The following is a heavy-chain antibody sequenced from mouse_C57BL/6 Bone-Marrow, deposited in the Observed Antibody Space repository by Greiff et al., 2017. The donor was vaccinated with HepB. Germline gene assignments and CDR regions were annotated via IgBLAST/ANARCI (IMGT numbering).Heavy chain of an antibody. V-gene: IGHV1-80*01. Sequence: VQLVESGAELVKPGASVKISCKASGYAFSSYWMNWVKQRPGKGLEWIGQIYPGDGDTNYNGKFKGKATLTADKSSSTAYMQLSSLTSEDSAVYFCARSHTTEPFAYWGQGTLVTVSA. J-gene: IGHJ3*01. D-gene: IGHD1-1*01. CDR1: GYAFSSYW. CDR3: ARSHTTEPFAY. CDR2: IYPGDGDT.